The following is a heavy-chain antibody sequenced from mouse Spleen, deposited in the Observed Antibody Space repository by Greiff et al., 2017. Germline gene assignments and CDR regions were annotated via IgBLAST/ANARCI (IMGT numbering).Heavy chain of an antibody. J-gene: IGHJ3*01. Sequence: VQLQQSGPELVKPGASVKMSCKASGYTFTDYNMHWVKQSHGKSLEWIGYINPNNGGTSYNQKFKGKATLTVNKSSSTAYMELRSLTSEDSAVYYCVPLTGTGFAYWGQGTLVTVSA. V-gene: IGHV1-22*01. D-gene: IGHD4-1*01. CDR3: VPLTGTGFAY. CDR1: GYTFTDYN. CDR2: INPNNGGT.